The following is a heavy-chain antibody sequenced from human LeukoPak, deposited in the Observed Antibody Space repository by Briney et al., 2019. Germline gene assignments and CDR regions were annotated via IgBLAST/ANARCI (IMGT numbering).Heavy chain of an antibody. CDR3: ARDWTPSGIFDY. CDR2: IYYSGST. V-gene: IGHV4-59*01. CDR1: GGSFSGYY. D-gene: IGHD3/OR15-3a*01. Sequence: SETLSLTCAVYGGSFSGYYWSWIRQPPGKGLEWIGYIYYSGSTNYNPSLKSRVTISVDTSKNQFSLKLSSVTAADTAVYYCARDWTPSGIFDYWGQGTLVTVSS. J-gene: IGHJ4*02.